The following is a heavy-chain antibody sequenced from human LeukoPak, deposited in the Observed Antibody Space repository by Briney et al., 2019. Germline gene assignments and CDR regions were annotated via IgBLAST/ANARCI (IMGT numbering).Heavy chain of an antibody. Sequence: GGSLRLSCAASGFTFSSYAMSWVRQAPGKGLEWVSAISGSGGSTYYADSVKGRFTISRDNSKNTLYLQMNSLRAEDTAVYYCAREHCGGDCYSSDAFDIWGQGTMVTVSS. V-gene: IGHV3-23*01. D-gene: IGHD2-21*02. CDR3: AREHCGGDCYSSDAFDI. J-gene: IGHJ3*02. CDR2: ISGSGGST. CDR1: GFTFSSYA.